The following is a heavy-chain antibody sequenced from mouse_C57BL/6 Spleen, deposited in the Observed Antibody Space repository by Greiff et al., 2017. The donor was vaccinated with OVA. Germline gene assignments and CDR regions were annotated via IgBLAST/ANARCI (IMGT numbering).Heavy chain of an antibody. D-gene: IGHD2-5*01. CDR2: IFPGSGST. Sequence: VKLQESGPELVKPGASVKISCKASGYTFTDYYINWVKQRPGQGLEWIGWIFPGSGSTYYNEKFKGKATLTVDKSSSTAYMLLSSLTSEDSAVYFCAKRAYYSNYGDAMDYWGQGTSVTVSS. V-gene: IGHV1-75*01. J-gene: IGHJ4*01. CDR3: AKRAYYSNYGDAMDY. CDR1: GYTFTDYY.